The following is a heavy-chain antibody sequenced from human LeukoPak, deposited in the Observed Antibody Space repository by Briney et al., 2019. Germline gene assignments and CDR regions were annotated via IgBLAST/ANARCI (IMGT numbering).Heavy chain of an antibody. CDR2: INPDSGDT. J-gene: IGHJ4*02. CDR1: GYTFIAYY. CDR3: ARDALGDRKFWYY. D-gene: IGHD3-16*01. V-gene: IGHV1-2*02. Sequence: GASVKVSCKTSGYTFIAYYIHWVRQAPGQGLEWMGWINPDSGDTNYAQKLQGRVTMTRDTSISTMYMELSRLTSDDTAVYYCARDALGDRKFWYYWGQGTLVTVSS.